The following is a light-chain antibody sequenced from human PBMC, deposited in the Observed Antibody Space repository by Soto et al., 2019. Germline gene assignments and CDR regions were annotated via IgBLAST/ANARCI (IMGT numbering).Light chain of an antibody. V-gene: IGKV1-5*03. CDR1: QSISRQ. CDR2: QAS. J-gene: IGKJ1*01. Sequence: DIQMTQSPSTLSASVGDRVSITCRASQSISRQLAWYQQKPGKAPNLLIYQASNLETGIPSRFTGSGSGTAFTLTISRLQPDDLAPYYCLQYQSYWTFGQGTKVEVK. CDR3: LQYQSYWT.